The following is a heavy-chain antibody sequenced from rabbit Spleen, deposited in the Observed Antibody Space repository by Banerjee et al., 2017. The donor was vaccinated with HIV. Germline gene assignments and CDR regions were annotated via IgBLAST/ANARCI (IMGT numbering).Heavy chain of an antibody. J-gene: IGHJ4*01. D-gene: IGHD1-1*01. V-gene: IGHV1S40*01. Sequence: QSLEESGGGLVKPGGTLTLTCTVSGVSFSFNSYMCWVRQAPGKGLEWIACIDTGSSGFTYFASWAKGRFTISKTSSTTVTLQMTSLTAADTATYFCARDGSGGISYYFNLWGPGTLVTVS. CDR1: GVSFSFNSY. CDR2: IDTGSSGFT. CDR3: ARDGSGGISYYFNL.